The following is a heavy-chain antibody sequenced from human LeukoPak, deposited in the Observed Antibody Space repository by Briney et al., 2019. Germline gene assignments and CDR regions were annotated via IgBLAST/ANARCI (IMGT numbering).Heavy chain of an antibody. Sequence: GGSLRLSCSASGFTFSSYWMHWVRQVPGKGLVWVSRIKSDGSSTSYADSVKGRFTISRDNVKNMLYLHMNSLRVENTAVYYCAREVYYGSGNWFDRWGQGTLVTVSS. CDR3: AREVYYGSGNWFDR. V-gene: IGHV3-74*01. CDR1: GFTFSSYW. CDR2: IKSDGSST. D-gene: IGHD3-10*01. J-gene: IGHJ5*02.